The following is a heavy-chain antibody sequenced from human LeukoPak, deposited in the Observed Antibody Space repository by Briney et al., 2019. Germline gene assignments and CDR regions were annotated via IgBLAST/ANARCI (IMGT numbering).Heavy chain of an antibody. Sequence: ASVKVSCKASGYTFTNYYMHWVRQAPGQGLEWMGLINPGGGNTNYAQNFQGRVTMTRDTSTSTVYMELSSLRSEDTAIYYCARVRDGYNDAYDIWGQGTAVTVPS. CDR1: GYTFTNYY. V-gene: IGHV1-46*01. CDR2: INPGGGNT. D-gene: IGHD5-24*01. J-gene: IGHJ3*02. CDR3: ARVRDGYNDAYDI.